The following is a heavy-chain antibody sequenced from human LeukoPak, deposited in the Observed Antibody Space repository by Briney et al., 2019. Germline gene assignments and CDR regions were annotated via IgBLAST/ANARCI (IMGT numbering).Heavy chain of an antibody. V-gene: IGHV5-51*01. CDR2: IYPGDSDT. CDR3: ASWEGYSSSWPYYFDC. Sequence: GESLKISCKGSGYSFTSYWIGWVRQMPGKGLEWMGIIYPGDSDTRYSPSFQGQVTISADKSISTAYLQWSSLKASDTAMYYCASWEGYSSSWPYYFDCWGQGTLVTVSS. D-gene: IGHD6-13*01. J-gene: IGHJ4*02. CDR1: GYSFTSYW.